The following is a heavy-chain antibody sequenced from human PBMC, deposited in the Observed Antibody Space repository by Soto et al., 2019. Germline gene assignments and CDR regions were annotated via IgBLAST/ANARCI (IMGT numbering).Heavy chain of an antibody. CDR3: ASPLQGDYYDSSELGY. CDR1: GGSISSYY. CDR2: IYYSGST. D-gene: IGHD3-22*01. Sequence: PSETLSLTCTVSGGSISSYYWSWIRQPPGKGLEWIGYIYYSGSTNYNPSLKSRVTISVDTSKNQFSLKLSSVTAADTAVYYCASPLQGDYYDSSELGYWGQGTLVTVSS. J-gene: IGHJ4*02. V-gene: IGHV4-59*01.